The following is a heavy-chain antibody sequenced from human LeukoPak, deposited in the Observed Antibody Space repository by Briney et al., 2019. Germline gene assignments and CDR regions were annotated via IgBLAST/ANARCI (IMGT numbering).Heavy chain of an antibody. J-gene: IGHJ4*02. Sequence: GGSLRLSCAASGFSVGGYWMHWVRQGPGMGLVWVSRINSDGSSTSYADSVKGRFTISRDNAKNTLYLQMNGLRAEDTAVYYCRVVVVAATQKDIDYWGQGTLVTVSS. D-gene: IGHD2-15*01. V-gene: IGHV3-74*01. CDR1: GFSVGGYW. CDR2: INSDGSST. CDR3: RVVVVAATQKDIDY.